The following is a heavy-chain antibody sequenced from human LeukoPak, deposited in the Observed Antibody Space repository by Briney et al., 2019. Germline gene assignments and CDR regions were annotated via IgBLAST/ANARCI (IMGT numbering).Heavy chain of an antibody. D-gene: IGHD6-6*01. CDR2: FDPEDGET. Sequence: ASVKVSCKVSGYTLTELSMHWLRQAPGKGLEWMGGFDPEDGETIYAQKFQGRVTMTEDTSTDTAYMELSSLRSEDTAVYYCATVPYSSSSGAFDYWGQGTLVTVSS. CDR3: ATVPYSSSSGAFDY. J-gene: IGHJ4*02. CDR1: GYTLTELS. V-gene: IGHV1-24*01.